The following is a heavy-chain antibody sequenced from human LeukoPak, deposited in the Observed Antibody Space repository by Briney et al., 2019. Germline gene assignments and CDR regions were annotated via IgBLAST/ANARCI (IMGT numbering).Heavy chain of an antibody. D-gene: IGHD2-2*02. J-gene: IGHJ6*02. CDR1: GFTFSSYA. CDR2: ISGSGDRS. Sequence: GGSLRLSCAASGFTFSSYAMSWVRQAPGKGLEWVSAISGSGDRSYYADSVKGRFTISRDNSKNTLYLQMNSLRAEDTAVYYCATAPILRGEGGEHYKYGMDVWGQGTTVIVSS. CDR3: ATAPILRGEGGEHYKYGMDV. V-gene: IGHV3-23*01.